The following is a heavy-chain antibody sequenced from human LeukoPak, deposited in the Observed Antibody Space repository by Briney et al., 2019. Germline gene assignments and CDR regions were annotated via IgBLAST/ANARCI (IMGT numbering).Heavy chain of an antibody. CDR2: IYDSGDT. J-gene: IGHJ4*02. CDR3: ASNAGYYGSGSYYNF. CDR1: GASISDNY. Sequence: SETLSLTCTVSGASISDNYWSWIRQPPGKGLEWIGYIYDSGDTKSNPSLESRVTMSVDTSKNQFSLRMTSVTAADTAVYYCASNAGYYGSGSYYNFWGQGTLVTVS. V-gene: IGHV4-59*01. D-gene: IGHD3-10*01.